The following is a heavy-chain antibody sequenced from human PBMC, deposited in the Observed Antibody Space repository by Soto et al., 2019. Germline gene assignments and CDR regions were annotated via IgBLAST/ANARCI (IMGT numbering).Heavy chain of an antibody. CDR3: ARGRVLRYFDWLSRGPFDY. CDR2: ISAYNGNT. V-gene: IGHV1-18*01. J-gene: IGHJ4*02. Sequence: ASVKVSFKASGYTFTSYGISWVRQAPGQGLEWMGWISAYNGNTNYAQKLQGRVTMTTDTSTSTAYMELRSLRSDDTAVYYCARGRVLRYFDWLSRGPFDYWGQGTLVTVSS. D-gene: IGHD3-9*01. CDR1: GYTFTSYG.